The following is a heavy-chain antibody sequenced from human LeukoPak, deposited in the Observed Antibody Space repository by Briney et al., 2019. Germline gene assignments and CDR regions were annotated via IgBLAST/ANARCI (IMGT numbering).Heavy chain of an antibody. D-gene: IGHD3-9*01. CDR3: ARGGNEGLTGPDY. V-gene: IGHV3-7*04. CDR1: GFTFSSYW. CDR2: IKQDGSEK. J-gene: IGHJ4*02. Sequence: PGGSLRLSCAASGFTFSSYWMSWVRQAPGKGLEWVANIKQDGSEKYYVDSVKGRFTISRDNAKNSLNLQMNSLRAEDTAVYYCARGGNEGLTGPDYWGQGTLVTVSS.